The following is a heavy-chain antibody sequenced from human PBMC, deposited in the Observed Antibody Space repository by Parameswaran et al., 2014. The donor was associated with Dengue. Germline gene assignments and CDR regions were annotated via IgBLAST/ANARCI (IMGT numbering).Heavy chain of an antibody. V-gene: IGHV3-21*01. CDR2: ISSSSSYI. CDR3: ARDGGGSYHQAFDI. Sequence: WIRQPPGKGLEWVSSISSSSSYIYYADSVKGRFTISRDNAKNSLYLQMNSLRAEDTAVYYCARDGGGSYHQAFDIWGQGDNGH. J-gene: IGHJ3*02. D-gene: IGHD1-26*01.